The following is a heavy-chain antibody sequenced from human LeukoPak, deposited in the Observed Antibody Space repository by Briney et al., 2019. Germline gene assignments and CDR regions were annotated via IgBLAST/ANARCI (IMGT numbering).Heavy chain of an antibody. CDR1: GFTFRNYA. CDR3: ARVLGELSMGHDR. J-gene: IGHJ4*02. D-gene: IGHD3-10*01. CDR2: ISTGSSYI. V-gene: IGHV3-21*01. Sequence: GGSLRLSCAASGFTFRNYAMNWVRQAPGKGLEWVSSISTGSSYIYYTDSVKGRFTISRDNAKNSLYLQVDSLRAGDTAVYYCARVLGELSMGHDRWGQGTLVTVSS.